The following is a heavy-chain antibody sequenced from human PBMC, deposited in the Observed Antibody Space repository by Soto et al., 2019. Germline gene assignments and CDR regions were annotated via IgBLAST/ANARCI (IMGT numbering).Heavy chain of an antibody. D-gene: IGHD3-22*01. CDR3: ANNYYDSSGYPNYYYGMDV. CDR1: GFTFSSYG. CDR2: ISYDGSNK. V-gene: IGHV3-30*18. Sequence: GSLRLSCAASGFTFSSYGMHWVRQAPGKGLEWVAVISYDGSNKYYADSVKGRFTISRDNSKNTLYLQMNSLRAEDTAVYYCANNYYDSSGYPNYYYGMDVWGQGTTVTVSS. J-gene: IGHJ6*02.